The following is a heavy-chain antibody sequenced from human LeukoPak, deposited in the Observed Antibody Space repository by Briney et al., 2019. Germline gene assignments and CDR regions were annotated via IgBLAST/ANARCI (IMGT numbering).Heavy chain of an antibody. CDR3: ARGTVLRYFDWLLTFDY. D-gene: IGHD3-9*01. CDR1: GYSFTSYW. Sequence: GESLKISCKGSGYSFTSYWIGWVRQMPGKGLEWMGIIYPGDSDTRYSPSFQGQVTISADKSISTAYLQWSSLKASDTAMYYCARGTVLRYFDWLLTFDYRGQGTLVTVSS. V-gene: IGHV5-51*01. CDR2: IYPGDSDT. J-gene: IGHJ4*02.